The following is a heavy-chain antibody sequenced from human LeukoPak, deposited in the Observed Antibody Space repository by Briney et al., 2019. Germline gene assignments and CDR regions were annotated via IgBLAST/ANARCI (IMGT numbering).Heavy chain of an antibody. D-gene: IGHD3-22*01. Sequence: GGPLRLSCAASGFTFSTNYMSWVRQAPGKGLEWVSVIYSGGSPYYADSVKGRFTISRDNSKNTLYLQMNSLRAEDTAVYYCARDLNYYDSSGYGHWGQGTLVTVSS. V-gene: IGHV3-53*01. CDR3: ARDLNYYDSSGYGH. CDR2: IYSGGSP. J-gene: IGHJ4*02. CDR1: GFTFSTNY.